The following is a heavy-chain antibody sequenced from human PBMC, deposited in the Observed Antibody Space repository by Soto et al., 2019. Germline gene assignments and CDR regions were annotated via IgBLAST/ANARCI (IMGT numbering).Heavy chain of an antibody. CDR2: ISAYNGHT. V-gene: IGHV1-18*01. J-gene: IGHJ4*02. Sequence: QVQLVQSGGEVKRPGASVRVSCKASGYTFNTYGISWVRQAPGQGLEWMGWISAYNGHTDYARKFQGRVAMTTDISTNTVSMELRGLRSDDTAVYYCARGRTWGARDFDNWGRGTLVTVSS. CDR1: GYTFNTYG. CDR3: ARGRTWGARDFDN. D-gene: IGHD3-16*01.